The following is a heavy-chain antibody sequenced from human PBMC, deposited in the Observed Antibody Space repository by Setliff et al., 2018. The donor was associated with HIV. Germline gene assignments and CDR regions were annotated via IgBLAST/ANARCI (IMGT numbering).Heavy chain of an antibody. CDR2: IFSSGNT. CDR3: ARAPFPVAGFDYFDH. CDR1: GGSISNYY. Sequence: LSLTCDVSGGSISNYYWSWIRQPAGKGLEWIGRIFSSGNTYYNPSLKSRVTMSVDTSKNQFSLNLNSVTAADTAIYYCARAPFPVAGFDYFDHWGQGTQVTVSS. J-gene: IGHJ4*02. V-gene: IGHV4-4*07. D-gene: IGHD6-19*01.